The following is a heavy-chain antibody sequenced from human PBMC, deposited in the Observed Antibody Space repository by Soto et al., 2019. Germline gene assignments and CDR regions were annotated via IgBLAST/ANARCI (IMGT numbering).Heavy chain of an antibody. D-gene: IGHD2-21*02. J-gene: IGHJ4*02. CDR3: ARAGYCGPGCYYYFDY. CDR1: GFTFGSYW. CDR2: IKPDGSAT. V-gene: IGHV3-7*01. Sequence: EVQLVESGGGLVQPGGSLRFSCAVSGFTFGSYWMNWVRLIPGKGLEWVAYIKPDGSATYYVDSVKGRFTISRDNAKNSLYLQMNSLRVEDTSVYYCARAGYCGPGCYYYFDYWGQGTLVTVSS.